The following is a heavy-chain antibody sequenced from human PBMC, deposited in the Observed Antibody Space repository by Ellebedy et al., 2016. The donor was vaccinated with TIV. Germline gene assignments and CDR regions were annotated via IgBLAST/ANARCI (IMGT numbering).Heavy chain of an antibody. Sequence: GGSLRLXXAASGFTFSSYGMHWVRQAPGKGLEWVAVISYDGSNKYYADSVKGRFTISRDNSKNTLYLQMNSLRAEDTAVYYCAKDGEYGSGSSFDYWGQGTLVTVSS. CDR1: GFTFSSYG. V-gene: IGHV3-30*18. D-gene: IGHD3-10*01. J-gene: IGHJ4*02. CDR2: ISYDGSNK. CDR3: AKDGEYGSGSSFDY.